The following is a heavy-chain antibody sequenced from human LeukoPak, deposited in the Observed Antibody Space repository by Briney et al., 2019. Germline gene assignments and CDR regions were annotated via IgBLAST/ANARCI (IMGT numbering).Heavy chain of an antibody. CDR3: AKDYGSGSLYFDY. J-gene: IGHJ4*02. CDR2: ISGSGGST. V-gene: IGHV3-23*01. Sequence: GGSLRLSCAASGVTFSSDAMSGVRQAPGRGVGWGSAISGSGGSTYYADSVKGRFTISRDNSKNTLYLQMNSLRADDTAAYYCAKDYGSGSLYFDYWGQGTLVTVSS. D-gene: IGHD3-10*01. CDR1: GVTFSSDA.